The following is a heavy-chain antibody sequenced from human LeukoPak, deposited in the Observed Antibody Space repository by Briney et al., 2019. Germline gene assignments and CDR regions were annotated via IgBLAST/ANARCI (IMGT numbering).Heavy chain of an antibody. J-gene: IGHJ4*02. Sequence: GESLQISFKGSGYSFTSYWIGWVRQMPGKGREWRGIIYPGDSDTRYSPSFQGQVTISADKSISTAYLQWSSLKASDTAMYYCARQQYSGSYYSFDYWGQGTLVTVSS. V-gene: IGHV5-51*01. CDR3: ARQQYSGSYYSFDY. CDR1: GYSFTSYW. D-gene: IGHD1-26*01. CDR2: IYPGDSDT.